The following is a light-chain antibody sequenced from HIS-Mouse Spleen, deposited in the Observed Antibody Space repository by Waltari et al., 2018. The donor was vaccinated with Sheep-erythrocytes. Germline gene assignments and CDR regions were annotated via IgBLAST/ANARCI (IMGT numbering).Light chain of an antibody. CDR1: SSDVGSYNL. CDR3: CSYAGSSTPWV. V-gene: IGLV2-23*01. J-gene: IGLJ3*02. Sequence: QSALTQPASVSGSPGQSITISCTGISSDVGSYNLVSWYQQHPDKAPKLMIYEGSKRPSGVSNRFSGSKSGNTASLTISGLQAEDEADYYCCSYAGSSTPWVFGGGTKLTVL. CDR2: EGS.